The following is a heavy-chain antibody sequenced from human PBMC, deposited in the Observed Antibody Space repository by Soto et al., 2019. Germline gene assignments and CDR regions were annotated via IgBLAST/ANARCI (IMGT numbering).Heavy chain of an antibody. CDR1: GFTFSSYG. CDR2: ISYDGSNK. Sequence: GGSLRLSCAASGFTFSSYGMHWVRQAPGKGLEWVAVISYDGSNKYYADSVKGRFTISRDNSKNTLYLQMNSLRAEDTAVYYCANGNPPGYSSSWIYYYYYYGMDVWGQGTTVTVSS. J-gene: IGHJ6*02. CDR3: ANGNPPGYSSSWIYYYYYYGMDV. D-gene: IGHD6-13*01. V-gene: IGHV3-30*18.